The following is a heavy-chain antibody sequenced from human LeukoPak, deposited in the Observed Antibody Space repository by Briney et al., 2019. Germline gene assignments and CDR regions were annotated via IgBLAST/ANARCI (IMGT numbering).Heavy chain of an antibody. D-gene: IGHD3-10*01. V-gene: IGHV4-59*01. CDR3: AGSITMVRVDY. CDR1: GGSFSGYY. Sequence: KPSETLSLTCAVYGGSFSGYYWSWIRQPPGKGLEWIGYIYYSGSTNYNPSLKSRVTISVDTSKNQFSLKLSSVTAADTAVYYCAGSITMVRVDYWGQGTLVTVSS. CDR2: IYYSGST. J-gene: IGHJ4*02.